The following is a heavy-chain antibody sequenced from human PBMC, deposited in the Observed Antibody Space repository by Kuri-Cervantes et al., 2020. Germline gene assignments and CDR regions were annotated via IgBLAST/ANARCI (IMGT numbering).Heavy chain of an antibody. J-gene: IGHJ4*02. CDR3: AHTFRQQPGY. V-gene: IGHV2-5*02. CDR2: IYWDDDK. Sequence: SGPTLVKPTETLTLTCTVSGFSLSNARMGVSWIRQPPGKALGWLAHIYWDDDKRYSPSLKSRLTITKDTSKNQVVLTMTNMDPVDTATYYCAHTFRQQPGYWGQGTLVTVSS. CDR1: GFSLSNARMG. D-gene: IGHD6-13*01.